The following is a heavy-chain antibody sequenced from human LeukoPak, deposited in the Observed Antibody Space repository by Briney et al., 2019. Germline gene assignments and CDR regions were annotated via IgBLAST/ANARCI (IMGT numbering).Heavy chain of an antibody. CDR1: GFTFSSYA. J-gene: IGHJ4*02. Sequence: AGGSLRLSCAASGFTFSSYAMHWVRQAPGKGLEWVSAISGSGGSTYYADSVKGRFTISRDNSKNTLYLQMNSLRAEDTAVYYCAKAITGNYYDSSGYYYFDYWGQGTLVTVSS. V-gene: IGHV3-23*01. CDR2: ISGSGGST. CDR3: AKAITGNYYDSSGYYYFDY. D-gene: IGHD3-22*01.